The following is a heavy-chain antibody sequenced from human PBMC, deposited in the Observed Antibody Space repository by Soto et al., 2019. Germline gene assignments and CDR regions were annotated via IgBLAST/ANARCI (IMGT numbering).Heavy chain of an antibody. Sequence: GSLRLSCAASGFAFSDNYMSWVRQAPGKGLEWVSGISGAGTATNYADSVKGRFTISRDNSKNTVFLQMNSLRAEDTAVYYCAKGSAGFSTSWADHWGQGTLVTVSS. J-gene: IGHJ4*02. CDR1: GFAFSDNY. CDR2: ISGAGTAT. CDR3: AKGSAGFSTSWADH. V-gene: IGHV3-23*01. D-gene: IGHD6-13*01.